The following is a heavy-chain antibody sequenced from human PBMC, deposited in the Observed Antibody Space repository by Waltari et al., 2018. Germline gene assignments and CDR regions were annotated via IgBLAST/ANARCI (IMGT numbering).Heavy chain of an antibody. V-gene: IGHV1-2*06. CDR1: GYTFTGDY. CDR3: ARDLRRIAAAGPNWFDP. D-gene: IGHD6-13*01. CDR2: INPKSGGT. J-gene: IGHJ5*02. Sequence: QVQLVQSGAEVKKPGASVKVSCKASGYTFTGDYMHWWRQAPGQGLEWMGRINPKSGGTNYAQKFQGRVTMTRDTSISTAYMELSRLRSDDTAVYYCARDLRRIAAAGPNWFDPWGQGTLVTVSS.